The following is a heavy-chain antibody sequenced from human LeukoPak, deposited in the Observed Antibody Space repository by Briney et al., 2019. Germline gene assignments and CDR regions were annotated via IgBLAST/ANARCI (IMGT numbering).Heavy chain of an antibody. CDR2: IYSGGST. CDR1: GFTVSFNY. V-gene: IGHV3-53*01. CDR3: ARAQWRTYSYYMDV. J-gene: IGHJ6*03. D-gene: IGHD6-19*01. Sequence: EGSLRLSCAASGFTVSFNYMSWVRQAPGKGLEWISVIYSGGSTYYADSVKGRFTISRDDSKNTLYLQMNSLRAEDTAIYYCARAQWRTYSYYMDVWGKGTTVTVSS.